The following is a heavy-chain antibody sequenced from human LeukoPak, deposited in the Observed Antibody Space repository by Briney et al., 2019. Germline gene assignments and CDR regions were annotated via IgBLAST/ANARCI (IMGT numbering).Heavy chain of an antibody. CDR2: IYHTGSA. CDR1: GYSFTSGHC. CDR3: AGYCTSTTCILRGFDY. V-gene: IGHV4-38-2*01. J-gene: IGHJ4*02. Sequence: SETLSLTCSVSGYSFTSGHCWGWIRQPPGKGLEWIANIYHTGSAHYNPSLKSRVTISVDTSKNQFSLKLSSVTAADTAVYYCAGYCTSTTCILRGFDYWGQGTLVTVSS. D-gene: IGHD2-2*01.